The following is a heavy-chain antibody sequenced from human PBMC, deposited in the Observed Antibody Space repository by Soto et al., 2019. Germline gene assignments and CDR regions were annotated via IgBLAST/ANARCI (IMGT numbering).Heavy chain of an antibody. Sequence: GGSLRLSCAASGFTFSDYYMTWIRQAQGKGLEWVSYISSSGSGIYYPDSVKGRFTISRDNAKKSLYLQMSSLRAEDTAVYYCARAYSDAFDIWGQGTLVTVSS. CDR3: ARAYSDAFDI. J-gene: IGHJ3*02. CDR1: GFTFSDYY. CDR2: ISSSGSGI. D-gene: IGHD2-15*01. V-gene: IGHV3-11*01.